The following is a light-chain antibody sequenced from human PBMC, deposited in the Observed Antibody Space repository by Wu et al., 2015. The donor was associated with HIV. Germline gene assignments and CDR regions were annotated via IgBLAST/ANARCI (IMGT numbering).Light chain of an antibody. CDR3: QQVTKYPYT. CDR1: QGIGTY. J-gene: IGKJ2*01. Sequence: DIQLTQSPSFLSASIGDRVTLSCRARQGIGTYLAWYQQKSGKAPKLLIFGASTLQDGVPSRFSGGGSETEFTLTINGLQPEDFATYFCQQVTKYPYTFGLGDQ. CDR2: GAS. V-gene: IGKV1-9*01.